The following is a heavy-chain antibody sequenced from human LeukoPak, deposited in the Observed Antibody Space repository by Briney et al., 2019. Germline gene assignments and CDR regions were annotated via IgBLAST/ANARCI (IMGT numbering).Heavy chain of an antibody. D-gene: IGHD3-10*01. J-gene: IGHJ5*02. CDR3: ARDPPVQGGDWFDP. CDR2: INSDGSST. Sequence: GGSLRLSCAASGFTFSSYWMHWVRQAPGKGLVWVSRINSDGSSTSYADSVKGRFTISRDNAKNSLYLQMNSLRADDTAVYYCARDPPVQGGDWFDPWGQGTLVTVSS. CDR1: GFTFSSYW. V-gene: IGHV3-74*01.